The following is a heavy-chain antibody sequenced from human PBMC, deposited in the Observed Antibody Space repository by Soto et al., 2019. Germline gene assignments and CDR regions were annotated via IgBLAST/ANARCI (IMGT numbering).Heavy chain of an antibody. D-gene: IGHD3-3*01. J-gene: IGHJ6*02. V-gene: IGHV1-18*04. Sequence: ASVKVSCKASGYTFTSYGISWVRQAPGQGLEWMGWISAYNGNTNYAQKLQGRVTMTTDTSTSTAYMELGSLRSDDTAVYYCARGIWSGSPWTYYYGMDVWGQGTTVTVSS. CDR1: GYTFTSYG. CDR3: ARGIWSGSPWTYYYGMDV. CDR2: ISAYNGNT.